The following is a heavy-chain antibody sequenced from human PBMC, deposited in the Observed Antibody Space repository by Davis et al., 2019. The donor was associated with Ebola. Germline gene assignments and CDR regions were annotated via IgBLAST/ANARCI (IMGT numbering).Heavy chain of an antibody. CDR2: IYYSGST. J-gene: IGHJ5*02. CDR1: GGSISSSSYY. D-gene: IGHD3-3*01. V-gene: IGHV4-39*07. CDR3: ARVDYDFWSGYYSPCWFDP. Sequence: SETLSLTCTVSGGSISSSSYYWGWIRQPPGKGLEWIGSIYYSGSTYYNPSLKSRVTISVDTSKNQFSLKLSSVTAADTAVYYCARVDYDFWSGYYSPCWFDPWGQGTLVTVSS.